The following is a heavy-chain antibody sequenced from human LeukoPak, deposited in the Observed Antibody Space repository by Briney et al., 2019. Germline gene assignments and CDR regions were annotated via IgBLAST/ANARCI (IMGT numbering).Heavy chain of an antibody. CDR2: ISSSSSYI. Sequence: NAGGTLRLSCAASGFTFSSYSMNWVRQAPGKGLEWVSSISSSSSYIYYADSVKGRFTISRDNAKNSLYLQMNSLRAEDTAVYYCASVRLLAVAGIDYWGQGTLVTVSS. CDR3: ASVRLLAVAGIDY. D-gene: IGHD6-19*01. V-gene: IGHV3-21*01. CDR1: GFTFSSYS. J-gene: IGHJ4*02.